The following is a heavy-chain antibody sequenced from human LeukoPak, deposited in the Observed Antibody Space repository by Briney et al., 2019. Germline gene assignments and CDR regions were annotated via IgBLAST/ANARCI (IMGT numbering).Heavy chain of an antibody. CDR1: GFTFDDYA. CDR2: ISWISGSI. V-gene: IGHV3-9*01. CDR3: AKVEVARTDYYYYMDV. Sequence: GRSLRLSCAASGFTFDDYAMHWVRQAPGKGLEWFSGISWISGSIGYADSVKGRLTISRDNAKNSLYLQMTSLRAEDTGLYYCAKVEVARTDYYYYMDVWGKGTTVSVSS. J-gene: IGHJ6*03. D-gene: IGHD6-19*01.